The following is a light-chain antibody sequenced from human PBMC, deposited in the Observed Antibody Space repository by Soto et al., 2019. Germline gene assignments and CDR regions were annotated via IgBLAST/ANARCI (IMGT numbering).Light chain of an antibody. CDR1: HAISNY. CDR3: QNYNSAPYA. Sequence: DIQMTQSPSSLSASVGDRVTITCRASHAISNYLAWYQVKPGKVPKLLISTASTLRSGVPSRFSGGGSGTEFTLTISSLQPEDVATYYCQNYNSAPYAFGQGTKLEI. CDR2: TAS. J-gene: IGKJ2*01. V-gene: IGKV1-27*01.